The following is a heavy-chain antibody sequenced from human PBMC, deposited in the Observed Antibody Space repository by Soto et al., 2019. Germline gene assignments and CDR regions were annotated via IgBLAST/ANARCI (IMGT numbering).Heavy chain of an antibody. CDR3: ARGGLLLWSGESTAHNWFDP. J-gene: IGHJ5*02. V-gene: IGHV1-2*02. Sequence: KDSCNASGCTFIEYGMHCVLKATGQGLEWMGWINPNSGGTNYAQKFQGRVTMTRDTSISTAYMELSRLRSDETAVYYCARGGLLLWSGESTAHNWFDPWVQGTLVTVSS. CDR1: GCTFIEYG. D-gene: IGHD3-10*01. CDR2: INPNSGGT.